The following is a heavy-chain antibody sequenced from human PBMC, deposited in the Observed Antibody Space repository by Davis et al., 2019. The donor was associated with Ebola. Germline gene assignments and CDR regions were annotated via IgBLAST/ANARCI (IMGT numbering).Heavy chain of an antibody. D-gene: IGHD6-19*01. CDR3: ARDSGWYRFDY. Sequence: GESLKISCAASGFTFSDYYMSWIRQAPGKGLEWVSYISSSGSTIYYADSVKGRFTISRDNAKNSLYLQMNSLRAEDTAVYYCARDSGWYRFDYWGQGTLVTVSS. V-gene: IGHV3-11*04. J-gene: IGHJ4*02. CDR1: GFTFSDYY. CDR2: ISSSGSTI.